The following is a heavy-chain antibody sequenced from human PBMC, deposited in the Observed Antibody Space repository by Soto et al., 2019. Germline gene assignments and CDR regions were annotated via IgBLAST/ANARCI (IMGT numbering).Heavy chain of an antibody. V-gene: IGHV4-31*03. CDR1: GGSISSGGYY. J-gene: IGHJ5*02. D-gene: IGHD3-22*01. CDR3: ARVPSYYYDSSGYQNWFDP. CDR2: IYYSGST. Sequence: SETLSLTCTVSGGSISSGGYYWSWIRQHPGKGLEWIGYIYYSGSTYYNPSLKSRVTISVDTSKNQFSLKLSSVTAADTAVYYCARVPSYYYDSSGYQNWFDPWGQGTLVTVSS.